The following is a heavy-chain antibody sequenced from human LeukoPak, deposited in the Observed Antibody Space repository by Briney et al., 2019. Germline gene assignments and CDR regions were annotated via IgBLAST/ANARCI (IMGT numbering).Heavy chain of an antibody. V-gene: IGHV4-4*07. J-gene: IGHJ4*02. CDR1: GVSIRAYY. CDR3: ALDPTTMTTFFDS. CDR2: IYPGESIYARENP. Sequence: NSSETLSLTCTVSGVSIRAYYWSWIRQPAGKGLEWIARIYPGESIYARENPYYNPSLKSRVNMSGATSRNQLSLKLNSVTASDTGVYFCALDPTTMTTFFDSWGQGTLVTVSS. D-gene: IGHD4-17*01.